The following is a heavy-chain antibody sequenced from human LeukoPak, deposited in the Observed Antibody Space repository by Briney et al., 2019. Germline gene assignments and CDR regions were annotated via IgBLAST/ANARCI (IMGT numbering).Heavy chain of an antibody. D-gene: IGHD4/OR15-4a*01. Sequence: ASVKVSCKASGGTFSSYSISWVRQAPGQGLEWMGGIIPIFGTANYAQKFQGRVTITAEESTSTAYMRLRSLRSDDTAVYYCASGDYGDPPLNYWGQGTLVTVSS. V-gene: IGHV1-69*13. CDR2: IIPIFGTA. J-gene: IGHJ4*02. CDR1: GGTFSSYS. CDR3: ASGDYGDPPLNY.